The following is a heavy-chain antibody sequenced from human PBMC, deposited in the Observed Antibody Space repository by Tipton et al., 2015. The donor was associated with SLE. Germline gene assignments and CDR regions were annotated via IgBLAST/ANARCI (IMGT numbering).Heavy chain of an antibody. V-gene: IGHV4-61*08. CDR3: ARLRLSAFDI. Sequence: TLSLTCTVSGGSISSGGFYWSWIRPYPGKGLEWIGHIYYSGSTNYNPSLQSRVTISVDTSKNQFSLKLSSVTAADTAVYYCARLRLSAFDIWGQGTMVTVSS. CDR1: GGSISSGGFY. CDR2: IYYSGST. D-gene: IGHD2/OR15-2a*01. J-gene: IGHJ3*02.